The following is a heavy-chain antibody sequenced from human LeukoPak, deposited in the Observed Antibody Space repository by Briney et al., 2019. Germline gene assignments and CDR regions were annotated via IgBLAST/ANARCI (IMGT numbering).Heavy chain of an antibody. CDR2: IKQDGSEK. D-gene: IGHD3-3*01. Sequence: GGSLRLSCAASGFTFSSYWMSWVRQAPGKGLEWVANIKQDGSEKYYVDSVKGRFTISRDNAKNSLYLQMNSLRAEDTAVYYCASINLYYDFWSGSYKNFDNWGQGTLVTVSS. CDR3: ASINLYYDFWSGSYKNFDN. CDR1: GFTFSSYW. J-gene: IGHJ4*02. V-gene: IGHV3-7*01.